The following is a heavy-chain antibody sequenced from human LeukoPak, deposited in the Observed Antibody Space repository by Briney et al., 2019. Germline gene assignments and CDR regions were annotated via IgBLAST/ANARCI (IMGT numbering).Heavy chain of an antibody. V-gene: IGHV3-66*01. Sequence: GGSLRLSCAASGFTVSDNYMSWVRQAPGKGLEWVSVFYSGGSTRYADSVKGRFTISRDNSKNTLYLQLNSLRAEDTAVYFCASSSWSSEYFHYWGQGSLVTVSS. CDR3: ASSSWSSEYFHY. J-gene: IGHJ1*01. CDR1: GFTVSDNY. CDR2: FYSGGST. D-gene: IGHD6-13*01.